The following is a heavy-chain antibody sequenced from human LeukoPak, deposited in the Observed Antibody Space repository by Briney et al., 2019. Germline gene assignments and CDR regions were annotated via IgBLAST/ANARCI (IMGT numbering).Heavy chain of an antibody. V-gene: IGHV4-59*01. CDR1: GGSFSGYY. J-gene: IGHJ6*02. Sequence: SETLSLTCAVYGGSFSGYYWSWIRQPPGKGLEWIGYVYYSGSTNYNPSLKSRVTISVDTSKNQFSLKLSSVTAADTAVYYCARSRCSSTSCYSYGMDVWGQGATVTVSS. D-gene: IGHD2-2*01. CDR3: ARSRCSSTSCYSYGMDV. CDR2: VYYSGST.